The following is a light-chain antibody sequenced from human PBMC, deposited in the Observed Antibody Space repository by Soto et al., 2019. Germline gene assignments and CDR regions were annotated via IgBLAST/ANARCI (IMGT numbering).Light chain of an antibody. CDR2: TTS. Sequence: DIQMTQSPSALSASVGDSITITCRASQSISRFLNWYQQKPGKAPKLLIYTTSNLENGVPSRFSGSGSGTDFTLTISSLQPEDFETYYCQQSYSNILTLGGGTKVDLK. CDR1: QSISRF. J-gene: IGKJ4*01. V-gene: IGKV1-39*01. CDR3: QQSYSNILT.